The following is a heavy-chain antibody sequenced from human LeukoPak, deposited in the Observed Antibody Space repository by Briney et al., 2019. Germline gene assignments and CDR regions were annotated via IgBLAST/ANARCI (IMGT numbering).Heavy chain of an antibody. D-gene: IGHD6-19*01. J-gene: IGHJ3*02. V-gene: IGHV3-30*02. CDR3: ARDLKLWLVQFGAFDI. Sequence: PGGSLRLSCAASGFTFSTYGMHWVRQAPGKGLEWVAFIQFDGSTKYYADSVKGRFTISRDNSKNTLYLQMNSLRGDDTAVYYCARDLKLWLVQFGAFDIWGEGTLVTVSS. CDR1: GFTFSTYG. CDR2: IQFDGSTK.